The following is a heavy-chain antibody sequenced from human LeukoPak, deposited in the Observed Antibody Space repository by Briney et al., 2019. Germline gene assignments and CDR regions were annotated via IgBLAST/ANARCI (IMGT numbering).Heavy chain of an antibody. D-gene: IGHD2-15*01. J-gene: IGHJ3*02. Sequence: SETLSLTCTVSGGSISNYYWSWIRQSPGKGLEWMAYIHYSGSTNYNPSLKSRVTISLDTSKNLFSLKLSSVTAADTAVYYCAREKKGGDAFDIWGQGTMVTVSS. CDR3: AREKKGGDAFDI. V-gene: IGHV4-59*01. CDR2: IHYSGST. CDR1: GGSISNYY.